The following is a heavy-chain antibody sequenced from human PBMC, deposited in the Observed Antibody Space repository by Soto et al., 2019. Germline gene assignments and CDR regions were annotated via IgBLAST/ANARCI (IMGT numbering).Heavy chain of an antibody. CDR2: ISDDGSNK. CDR1: GFTFSNYG. CDR3: TKRRNVLRFLEWSSGMEV. J-gene: IGHJ6*02. D-gene: IGHD3-3*01. V-gene: IGHV3-30*18. Sequence: GGSLRLSCAASGFTFSNYGMHWVRQAPGKGLEWVAFISDDGSNKYYADSMKGRFTMSRDNSKSTLYLQMSSLRVEDTAVYYCTKRRNVLRFLEWSSGMEVWGQGITVTVSS.